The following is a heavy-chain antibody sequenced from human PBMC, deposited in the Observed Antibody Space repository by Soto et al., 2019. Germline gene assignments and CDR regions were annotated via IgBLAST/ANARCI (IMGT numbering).Heavy chain of an antibody. D-gene: IGHD6-13*01. CDR2: ISYDGSNK. J-gene: IGHJ4*02. CDR3: AKDYSSSWSVDY. V-gene: IGHV3-30*18. CDR1: GFTFSSYG. Sequence: PGGSLRLSCAASGFTFSSYGMHWVRQAPGKGLEWVAVISYDGSNKYYADSVKGRFTISRDNSKNTLYLQMNSLRAEDTAVYYCAKDYSSSWSVDYWGQGTLVTVSS.